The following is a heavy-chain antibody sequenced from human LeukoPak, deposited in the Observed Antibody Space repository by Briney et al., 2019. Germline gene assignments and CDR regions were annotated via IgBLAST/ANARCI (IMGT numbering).Heavy chain of an antibody. CDR2: ISSSSSTI. D-gene: IGHD3-3*01. J-gene: IGHJ5*02. CDR3: AKDGGHNGYYDFWSGSLRGWFDP. Sequence: GGSLRLSCAASGFTFSSYSMNWVRQAPGKGLEWVSYISSSSSTIYYADSVKGRFTISRDNSKNSLYLQMNSLRTEDTALYYCAKDGGHNGYYDFWSGSLRGWFDPWGQGTLVTVSS. V-gene: IGHV3-48*04. CDR1: GFTFSSYS.